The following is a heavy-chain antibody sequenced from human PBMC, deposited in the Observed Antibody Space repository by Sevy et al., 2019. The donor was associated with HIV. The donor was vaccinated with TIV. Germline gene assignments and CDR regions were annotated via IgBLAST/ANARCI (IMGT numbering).Heavy chain of an antibody. CDR3: ARFLPGDFHDAFDI. D-gene: IGHD4-17*01. CDR2: IYYSGST. V-gene: IGHV4-59*01. J-gene: IGHJ3*02. CDR1: GGSISSYY. Sequence: SETLSLTCTVSGGSISSYYWGWIRQPPGKGLEWIGYIYYSGSTNYNPSLKSRVTISVDTSKNQFSLKLSSVTAADTAVYYCARFLPGDFHDAFDIWGQGTMVTVSS.